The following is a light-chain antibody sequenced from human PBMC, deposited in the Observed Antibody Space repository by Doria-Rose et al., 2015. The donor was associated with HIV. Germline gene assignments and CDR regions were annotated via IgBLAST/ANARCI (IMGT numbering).Light chain of an antibody. Sequence: TQSPGTLSLSPGERATLSCMASQSFSSTYLAWYQQKPGQAPSLLIYDGSTRATGIPDRFSASGSGTDFTLTINRLGPEDFALYYCRQYGTSWTFGQGTKVEI. J-gene: IGKJ1*01. CDR2: DGS. V-gene: IGKV3-20*01. CDR1: QSFSSTY. CDR3: RQYGTSWT.